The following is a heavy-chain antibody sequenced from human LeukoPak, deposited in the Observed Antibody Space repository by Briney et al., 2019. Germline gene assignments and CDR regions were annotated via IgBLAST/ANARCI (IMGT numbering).Heavy chain of an antibody. D-gene: IGHD6-19*01. V-gene: IGHV3-74*01. CDR2: IKSDGSDT. CDR3: ARAMAGDYGMDV. J-gene: IGHJ6*02. CDR1: GFTFSGYW. Sequence: GGSLRLSCGGSGFTFSGYWLHWVRPGPGKGLVWVSRIKSDGSDTSYADSVKGRFTISRDNAKNTLYLQLSSLRADDTAVYYCARAMAGDYGMDVWGQGTTVTVSS.